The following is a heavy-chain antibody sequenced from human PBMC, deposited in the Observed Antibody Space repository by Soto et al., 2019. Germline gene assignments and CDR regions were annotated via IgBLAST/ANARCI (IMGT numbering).Heavy chain of an antibody. D-gene: IGHD3-3*01. CDR1: GFTFSSYG. Sequence: PGGSLRLSCAASGFTFSSYGMHWVRQAPGKGLEWVAVIWYDGSNKYYADSVKGRFTISRDNSKNTLYLQMNSLRAEDTAVYYCATYHPSFWSCSDYCRQGTLATLT. CDR3: ATYHPSFWSCSDY. J-gene: IGHJ4*02. V-gene: IGHV3-33*01. CDR2: IWYDGSNK.